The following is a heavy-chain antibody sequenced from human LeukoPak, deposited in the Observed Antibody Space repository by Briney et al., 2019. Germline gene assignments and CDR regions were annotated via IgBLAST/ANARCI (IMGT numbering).Heavy chain of an antibody. Sequence: PSETLSLTCTVSGGSVSSGTYYWSWIRQPAGKGLEWIGCFYTSGSTNYNPSLKSRVTISVDTSKNQFSLKLSSVTAADTAVYYCARGPYAWGYIDYWGQGTLVTVSS. V-gene: IGHV4-61*02. CDR3: ARGPYAWGYIDY. CDR1: GGSVSSGTYY. CDR2: FYTSGST. J-gene: IGHJ4*02. D-gene: IGHD7-27*01.